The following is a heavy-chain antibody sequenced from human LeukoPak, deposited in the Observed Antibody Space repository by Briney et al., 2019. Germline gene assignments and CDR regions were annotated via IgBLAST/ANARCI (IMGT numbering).Heavy chain of an antibody. CDR2: ISSSSSYI. V-gene: IGHV3-21*01. Sequence: GGSLRLSCAASGFTFSSYAMSWVRQAPGKGLEWVSSISSSSSYIYYADSVKGRFTISRDNAKNSLYLQMNSLRAEDTAVYYCARDWVVASSSSQGGDYWGQGTLVTVSS. D-gene: IGHD2-15*01. CDR1: GFTFSSYA. J-gene: IGHJ4*02. CDR3: ARDWVVASSSSQGGDY.